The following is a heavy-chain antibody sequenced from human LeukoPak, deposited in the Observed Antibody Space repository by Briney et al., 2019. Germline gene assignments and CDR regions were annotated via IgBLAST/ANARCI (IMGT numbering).Heavy chain of an antibody. Sequence: NPSETLSLTCAVYGGSFSGYYWSWIRQPPGKGLEWIGEINHSGSTNYNPSLKSRVTISVDTSKNQFSLKLSSVTAADTAVYYCARATGGYPGAFDIWGQGTMVTVSS. J-gene: IGHJ3*02. CDR3: ARATGGYPGAFDI. CDR1: GGSFSGYY. D-gene: IGHD3-16*01. V-gene: IGHV4-34*01. CDR2: INHSGST.